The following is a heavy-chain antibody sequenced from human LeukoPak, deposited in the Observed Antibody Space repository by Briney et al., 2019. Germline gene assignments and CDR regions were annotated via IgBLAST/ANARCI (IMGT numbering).Heavy chain of an antibody. J-gene: IGHJ3*02. Sequence: SETLSLTCTVSGGFISSGGYYWSWIRQHPGKGLEWIGYIYYSGSTYYNPSLKSRVTISVDTSKNQFPLKLSSVTAADTAVYYCARGRYYDSSGPDAFDIWGQGTMVTVSS. CDR3: ARGRYYDSSGPDAFDI. V-gene: IGHV4-31*03. D-gene: IGHD3-22*01. CDR1: GGFISSGGYY. CDR2: IYYSGST.